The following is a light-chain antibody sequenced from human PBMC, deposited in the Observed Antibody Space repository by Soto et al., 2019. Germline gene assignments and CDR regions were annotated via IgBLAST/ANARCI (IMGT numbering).Light chain of an antibody. CDR2: AAP. Sequence: DIQMTQSPSSLSASVGDRVTITCRARQTIDTYLNWYQQNPGKAPKHLIYAAPTLQNGDPSRFSGSGSGTDFSLTISSLHPDDFATYYCQQSTGIPYTFGQGTKLEIK. CDR3: QQSTGIPYT. J-gene: IGKJ2*01. CDR1: QTIDTY. V-gene: IGKV1-39*01.